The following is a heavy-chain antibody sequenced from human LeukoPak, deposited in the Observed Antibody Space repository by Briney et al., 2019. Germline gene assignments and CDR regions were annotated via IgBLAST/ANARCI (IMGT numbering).Heavy chain of an antibody. CDR1: GYSFTTYW. J-gene: IGHJ4*02. CDR2: IYPGDSDT. CDR3: ARRSGLSGLIDM. Sequence: GESLKIPCKASGYSFTTYWIGWVRQMPGKGLEWMGIIYPGDSDTRYSPSFQGQVTISADKSISTAYLQWRSLKASDTAMYYCARRSGLSGLIDMWGQGTLVTVPS. D-gene: IGHD2-21*01. V-gene: IGHV5-51*01.